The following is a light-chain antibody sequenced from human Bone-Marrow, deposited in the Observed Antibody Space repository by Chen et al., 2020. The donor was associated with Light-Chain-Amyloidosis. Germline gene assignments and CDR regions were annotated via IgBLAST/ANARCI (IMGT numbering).Light chain of an antibody. CDR1: SSDVGGYNY. Sequence: QSALTQPASVSGSPRQSITISCTGTSSDVGGYNYVSWYQQHPGKAPKLIIYDVTYRPSGVSHRFSGSKSGNTASLPISGLQSEDEADYYCSSFTRNNALVFGGGTKLTVL. V-gene: IGLV2-14*03. J-gene: IGLJ2*01. CDR2: DVT. CDR3: SSFTRNNALV.